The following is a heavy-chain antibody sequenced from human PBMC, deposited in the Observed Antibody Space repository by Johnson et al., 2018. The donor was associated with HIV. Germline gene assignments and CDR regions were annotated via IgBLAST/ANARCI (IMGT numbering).Heavy chain of an antibody. CDR3: ARDWVIGDAFDI. V-gene: IGHV3-11*04. D-gene: IGHD2-21*01. CDR1: GFIFSDYY. CDR2: ISSSGNPI. J-gene: IGHJ3*02. Sequence: QVQLVESGGGLVKPGGSLRLSCAASGFIFSDYYMSWIRQAPGKGLEWVSYISSSGNPIYYAASVKGRFTISRDNAKNSLYLQMNSLRAEDTAVYYCARDWVIGDAFDIWGQGTKVTVSS.